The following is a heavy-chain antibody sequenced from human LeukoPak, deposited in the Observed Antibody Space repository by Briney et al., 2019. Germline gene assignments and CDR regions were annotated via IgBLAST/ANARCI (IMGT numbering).Heavy chain of an antibody. CDR1: GGSFSGYY. CDR3: ARADIVLMVSASETYYFDY. V-gene: IGHV4-34*01. Sequence: SETLSLTCAVYGGSFSGYYWSWIRQPPGKGLEWIGEINHSGSTNYNPSLKSRVTISVDTSKNQFSLKLGSVTAADTAVYYCARADIVLMVSASETYYFDYWGQGTLVTVSS. CDR2: INHSGST. J-gene: IGHJ4*02. D-gene: IGHD2-8*01.